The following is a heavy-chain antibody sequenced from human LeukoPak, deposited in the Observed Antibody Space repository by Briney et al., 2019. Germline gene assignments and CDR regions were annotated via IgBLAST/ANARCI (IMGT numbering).Heavy chain of an antibody. Sequence: GSLRLSCAASGFTSSSYSMNWVRQAPGKGLEWIGEIYHSGSTNYNPSLKSRVTIPVDKSKNQFSLKLSSVIAADTAVYYCARAGYGDYPFDYWGQGTLVTVSS. CDR3: ARAGYGDYPFDY. V-gene: IGHV4-4*02. J-gene: IGHJ4*02. D-gene: IGHD4-17*01. CDR1: GFTSSSYS. CDR2: IYHSGST.